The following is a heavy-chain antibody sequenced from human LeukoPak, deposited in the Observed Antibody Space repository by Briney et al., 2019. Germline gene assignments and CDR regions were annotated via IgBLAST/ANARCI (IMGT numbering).Heavy chain of an antibody. D-gene: IGHD1-1*01. CDR1: GLTFSSYA. CDR2: ISYDGSVK. CDR3: AKFAYNWNAPDGFDM. Sequence: GGSLRLSCAASGLTFSSYAMHWVRQAPGKGLEWVAVISYDGSVKHYADSVRGRFTISRDNSKSTLFLQMNSLRTDDTSVYFCAKFAYNWNAPDGFDMWGQGTMVIVSS. J-gene: IGHJ3*02. V-gene: IGHV3-30*18.